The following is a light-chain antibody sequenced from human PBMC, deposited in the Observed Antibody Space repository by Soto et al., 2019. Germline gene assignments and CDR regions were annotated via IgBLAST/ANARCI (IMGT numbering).Light chain of an antibody. CDR2: GNS. CDR3: QSYDSSLSGWV. J-gene: IGLJ3*02. CDR1: SSNIGAGYD. Sequence: QSVLTQPPSASGAPGQRVTISCTGSSSNIGAGYDVHWYQQLPGTAPKLLIYGNSNRPSGVPDRFSGSKSGTSASLAITGLQAEDEADYYCQSYDSSLSGWVSGGGTKLTVL. V-gene: IGLV1-40*01.